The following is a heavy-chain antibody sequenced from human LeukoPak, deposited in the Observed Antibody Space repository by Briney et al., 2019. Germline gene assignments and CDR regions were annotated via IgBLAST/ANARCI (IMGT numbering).Heavy chain of an antibody. CDR2: IYASGST. D-gene: IGHD4-17*01. CDR3: ARGGDYGDYADY. Sequence: KSSETLSLTCTVSGGSISSYYWSWIRQPAGKGLEWIGRIYASGSTNYNPSLKSRVTMSVDTSKNQFSLKLSSVTAADTAIYYCARGGDYGDYADYWGQGTLVTVSS. V-gene: IGHV4-4*07. CDR1: GGSISSYY. J-gene: IGHJ4*02.